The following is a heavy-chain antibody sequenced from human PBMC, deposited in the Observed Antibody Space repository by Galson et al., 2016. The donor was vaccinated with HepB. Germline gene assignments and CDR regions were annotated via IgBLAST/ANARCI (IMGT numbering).Heavy chain of an antibody. V-gene: IGHV4-59*12. Sequence: TLSLTCVVSGGSIRPYFWSWIRQSSGKGLEWIGYISHSGTTSYNPSLKNRVTMSIDPSNNQFSLRLTSMTAADTAIYFCARDWKYWGQGIRVTVSS. CDR3: ARDWKY. CDR2: ISHSGTT. D-gene: IGHD1-1*01. CDR1: GGSIRPYF. J-gene: IGHJ4*02.